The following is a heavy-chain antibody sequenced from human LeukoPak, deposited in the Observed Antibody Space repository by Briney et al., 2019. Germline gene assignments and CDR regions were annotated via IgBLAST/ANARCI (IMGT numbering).Heavy chain of an antibody. D-gene: IGHD6-19*01. CDR1: GGSFSGYY. J-gene: IGHJ5*02. CDR3: ARDYSGSVYNWFDP. CDR2: INHSGST. Sequence: SETLSLTCAVYGGSFSGYYWSWIRQPPGKGLEWIGEINHSGSTNYNPSLKSRVTISVDTSKNQFSLKLSSVTAADTAVYYCARDYSGSVYNWFDPWGQGTLVTVSS. V-gene: IGHV4-34*01.